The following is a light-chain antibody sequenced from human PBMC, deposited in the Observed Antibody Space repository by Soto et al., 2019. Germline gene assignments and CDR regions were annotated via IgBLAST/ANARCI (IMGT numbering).Light chain of an antibody. CDR1: SSDVGAYNL. J-gene: IGLJ2*01. CDR2: EGS. V-gene: IGLV2-23*01. CDR3: CSYAGSRTFV. Sequence: QSALTQPASVSGSPEQSITISCTGTSSDVGAYNLVSWYQQHPGKAPRLIIYEGSKRPSGISHRFSGSKSGNTASLTISGLRAEDEAHYHCCSYAGSRTFVFGGGTKLTVL.